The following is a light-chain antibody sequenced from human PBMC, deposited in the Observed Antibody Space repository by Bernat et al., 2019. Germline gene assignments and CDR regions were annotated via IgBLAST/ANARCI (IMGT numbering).Light chain of an antibody. CDR2: DAS. CDR3: HRRPAWPWS. J-gene: IGKJ1*01. Sequence: EIVLTQSPATLSLSPGETATLSCRASQSVSRHLAWYQQKSGQAPRLLIHDASNRATGIPARFSGSGSGTDFTLIISSVEPEDSAVYYCHRRPAWPWSFGQGTKVEIK. CDR1: QSVSRH. V-gene: IGKV3-11*01.